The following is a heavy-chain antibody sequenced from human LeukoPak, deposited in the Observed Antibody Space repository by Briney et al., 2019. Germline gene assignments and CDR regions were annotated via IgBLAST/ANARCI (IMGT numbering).Heavy chain of an antibody. V-gene: IGHV3-43*02. D-gene: IGHD6-13*01. J-gene: IGHJ4*02. CDR2: ISGDGGST. CDR3: AKNTGYSSSWTGYYFDY. CDR1: GFTFDDYA. Sequence: GGSLRLSCAASGFTFDDYAMHWVRQAPGKGLEWVSLISGDGGSTYYADSVKGRFTISRDNSKNSLYLQMNSLRTEDTALYYCAKNTGYSSSWTGYYFDYWGQGTLVTVSS.